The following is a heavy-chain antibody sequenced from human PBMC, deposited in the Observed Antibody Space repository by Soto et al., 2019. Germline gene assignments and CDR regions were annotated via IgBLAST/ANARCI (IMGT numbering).Heavy chain of an antibody. CDR2: MKSKTDGGTT. V-gene: IGHV3-15*01. Sequence: EVQLVESGGGLVKPGGSLRLSCAASGFTFSNAWMSWVRQAPGKGLEWVGRMKSKTDGGTTDYAAPVKGRFTISRDDSKNTLYLQMNSLKTEDTAVYYCTTGGSHGGIAARSWGDWFDPWGQGTLVTVSS. CDR3: TTGGSHGGIAARSWGDWFDP. D-gene: IGHD6-6*01. CDR1: GFTFSNAW. J-gene: IGHJ5*02.